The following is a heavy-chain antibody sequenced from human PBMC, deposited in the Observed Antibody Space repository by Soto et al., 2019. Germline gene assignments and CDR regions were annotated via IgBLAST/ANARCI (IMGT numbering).Heavy chain of an antibody. Sequence: SETLSLTCTVSGGSISSYYWSWIRQPPGKGLEWIGYIYYSGSTNYNPSLKSRVTISVDTSKNQFSLKLSSVTAADTAVYYCARGRYDFWSGYFPRGYYYYGMDVWGQGTTVTVSS. CDR3: ARGRYDFWSGYFPRGYYYYGMDV. V-gene: IGHV4-59*01. CDR2: IYYSGST. CDR1: GGSISSYY. J-gene: IGHJ6*02. D-gene: IGHD3-3*01.